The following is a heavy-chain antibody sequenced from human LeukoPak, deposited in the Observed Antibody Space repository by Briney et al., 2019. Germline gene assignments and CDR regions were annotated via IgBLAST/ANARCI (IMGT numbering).Heavy chain of an antibody. CDR2: ISSSSSYI. Sequence: GGSLRLSCAASGFTFSSYSMNWVRQAPGKGLEWVSSISSSSSYIYYADSVKGRFAISRDNAKNPLYLQMNSLRAEDTAVYFCATSLPTLTDYWGRGTLVTVSS. D-gene: IGHD6-6*01. CDR1: GFTFSSYS. J-gene: IGHJ4*02. CDR3: ATSLPTLTDY. V-gene: IGHV3-21*01.